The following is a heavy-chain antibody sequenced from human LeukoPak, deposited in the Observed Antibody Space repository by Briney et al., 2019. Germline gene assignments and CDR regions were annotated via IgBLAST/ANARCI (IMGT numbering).Heavy chain of an antibody. J-gene: IGHJ4*02. CDR1: GYSISSGYY. V-gene: IGHV4-38-2*02. CDR2: IYHSGST. CDR3: TCHSGWSGPSE. D-gene: IGHD6-19*01. Sequence: SETLSLTCIVSGYSISSGYYWGWIRQPPGKGLEWIASIYHSGSTNYNPSLKSRVTISVDKSKNHFSLELTSVTAADTAVYYCTCHSGWSGPSEWGQGTLVIVSS.